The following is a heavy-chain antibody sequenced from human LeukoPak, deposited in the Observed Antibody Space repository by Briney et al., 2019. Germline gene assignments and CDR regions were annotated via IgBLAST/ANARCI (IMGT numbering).Heavy chain of an antibody. CDR2: IYYSGST. D-gene: IGHD3-10*01. CDR1: GGSTSSYY. V-gene: IGHV4-59*01. J-gene: IGHJ4*02. CDR3: ARVQDGSGNDADY. Sequence: SETLSLTCTVSGGSTSSYYWSWIRQPPGKGLEWIGYIYYSGSTNYNPSLKSRVTISVDTSKNQFSLKLSSVTAADTAVYYCARVQDGSGNDADYWGQGTLVTVSS.